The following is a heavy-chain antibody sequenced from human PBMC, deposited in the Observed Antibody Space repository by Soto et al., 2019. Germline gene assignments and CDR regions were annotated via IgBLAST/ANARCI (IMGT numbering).Heavy chain of an antibody. Sequence: PSETLSLTCAVYGGSFSGYYWSWIRQPPGKGLEWIGEINHSGSTNYNPSLKSRVTISVDTSKNQFSLKLSSVTAADTAVYYCARGRAARPRHAKRITNYFDYWGQGTLVTVSS. CDR1: GGSFSGYY. J-gene: IGHJ4*02. CDR2: INHSGST. CDR3: ARGRAARPRHAKRITNYFDY. V-gene: IGHV4-34*01. D-gene: IGHD6-6*01.